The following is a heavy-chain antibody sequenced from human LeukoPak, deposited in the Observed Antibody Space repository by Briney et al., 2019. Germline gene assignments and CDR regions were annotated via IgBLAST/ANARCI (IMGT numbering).Heavy chain of an antibody. J-gene: IGHJ6*02. D-gene: IGHD5-12*01. CDR1: GYTLTTYA. CDR3: ARDRSHIVATSGMDV. V-gene: IGHV1-3*01. Sequence: EASVKVSCKASGYTLTTYAIHWVRQAPGQRLEWMGWINAGNGNTKYSQKFQGRVTITRDTSASTAYMELSSLRSEDTAVYYCARDRSHIVATSGMDVWGQGTTVTVSS. CDR2: INAGNGNT.